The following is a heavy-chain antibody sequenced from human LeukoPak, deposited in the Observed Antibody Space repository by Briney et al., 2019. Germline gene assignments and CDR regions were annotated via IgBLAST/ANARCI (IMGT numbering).Heavy chain of an antibody. V-gene: IGHV5-51*01. J-gene: IGHJ3*02. CDR1: GYRFTSYW. Sequence: KTGEALQISCKGSGYRFTSYWIGWVRPVPGKGLEWMGIMYPGDSDTRYSPSFQGQVTISADKSISTAYLQWSSLKASDTAMYYCARRRSSSDAFDIWGQGTMVTVSS. CDR3: ARRRSSSDAFDI. CDR2: MYPGDSDT. D-gene: IGHD6-13*01.